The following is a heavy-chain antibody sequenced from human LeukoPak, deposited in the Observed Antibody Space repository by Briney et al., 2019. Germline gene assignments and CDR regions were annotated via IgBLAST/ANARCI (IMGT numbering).Heavy chain of an antibody. Sequence: GGSLRLSCAASGFTFSDEYMSWIRQAPGKGLEWVSYISNSGSYTNYADSVKGRFTISRDNAKNSLYLQMSSLRAEDTAVYYCARSRGAGPAAYFDYWGQGTLITVSS. CDR2: ISNSGSYT. D-gene: IGHD6-19*01. CDR1: GFTFSDEY. J-gene: IGHJ4*02. V-gene: IGHV3-11*03. CDR3: ARSRGAGPAAYFDY.